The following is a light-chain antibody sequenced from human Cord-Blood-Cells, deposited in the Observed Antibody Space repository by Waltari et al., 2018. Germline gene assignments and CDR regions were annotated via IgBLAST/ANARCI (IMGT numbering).Light chain of an antibody. Sequence: QSALTQPASVSGSPGQSITISCTGTSRDVGGYNYVSWYQQHPRQAPKLMVYDVSNRPPGVSHRLSGSTAGNTASLTISGLHAENEADYYCSSYTSSSTWVFGGGTKLTVL. CDR2: DVS. V-gene: IGLV2-14*01. CDR1: SRDVGGYNY. CDR3: SSYTSSSTWV. J-gene: IGLJ3*02.